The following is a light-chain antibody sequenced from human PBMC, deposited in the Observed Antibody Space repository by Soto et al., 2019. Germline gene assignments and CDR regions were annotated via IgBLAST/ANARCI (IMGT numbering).Light chain of an antibody. CDR2: AAS. CDR1: QSISTH. Sequence: DIQMTQSPSSLSASVRDRVTINCRASQSISTHLNWYQQKPGKAPKLLIYAASSLQSGVPSRFSSSGSGTHFTLTISSLQPEDFATYYYQQTYSTPMAFGLGTKVDIK. V-gene: IGKV1-39*01. CDR3: QQTYSTPMA. J-gene: IGKJ1*01.